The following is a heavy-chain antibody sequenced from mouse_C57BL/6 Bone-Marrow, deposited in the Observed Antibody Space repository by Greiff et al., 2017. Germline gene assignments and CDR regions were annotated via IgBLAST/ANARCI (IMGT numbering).Heavy chain of an antibody. CDR3: VRHKSNSLYWYFDV. V-gene: IGHV10-1*01. D-gene: IGHD2-5*01. J-gene: IGHJ1*03. CDR1: GFSFNTYA. CDR2: IRSKSNNYAT. Sequence: EVHLVESGGGLVQPKGSLKLSCAASGFSFNTYAMNWVRQAPGKGLEWVARIRSKSNNYATYYADSVKDRFTISRDDSESMLYLQMNNLKTEDTAMYYCVRHKSNSLYWYFDVWGTGTTVTVSS.